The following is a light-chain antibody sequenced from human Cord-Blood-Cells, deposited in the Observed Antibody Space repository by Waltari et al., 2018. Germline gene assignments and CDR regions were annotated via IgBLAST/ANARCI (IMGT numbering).Light chain of an antibody. CDR3: QQYGSAFT. V-gene: IGKV3-20*01. Sequence: ELVLTHSPGTLSFSPGERATLSCRASQSVSTSYLSWYQQKPGLAPRLLIYGASSMATGIPDKCSGSGDGTDFTLTISRLGPQDVAVYYCQQYGSAFTFGPGTKVDIK. J-gene: IGKJ3*01. CDR2: GAS. CDR1: QSVSTSY.